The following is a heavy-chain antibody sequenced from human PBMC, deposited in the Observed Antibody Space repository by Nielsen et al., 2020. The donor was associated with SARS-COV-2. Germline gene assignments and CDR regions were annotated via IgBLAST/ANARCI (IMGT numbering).Heavy chain of an antibody. CDR3: AHTGSSWYSPQI. D-gene: IGHD6-13*01. CDR2: VIPIFGTP. V-gene: IGHV1-69*06. J-gene: IGHJ3*02. Sequence: SVKVSCKASGGTFSSYAITWVRQAPGQGLEWMGGVIPIFGTPNYAQKFLGRVTITADKSTNTAYMELTSLRSEDTAVYYCAHTGSSWYSPQIWGQGTMVTVSS. CDR1: GGTFSSYA.